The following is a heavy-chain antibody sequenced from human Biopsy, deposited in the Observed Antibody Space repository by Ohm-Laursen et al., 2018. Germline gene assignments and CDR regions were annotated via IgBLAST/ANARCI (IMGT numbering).Heavy chain of an antibody. CDR3: ARGSNEYGGLYFPH. D-gene: IGHD4-23*01. V-gene: IGHV4-59*11. J-gene: IGHJ1*01. Sequence: SDTLSFPCTVSGGSFTGHYTTWIRQPPGKGLEWIGHIPHTGYTSYKSSLKSRVTISLDTSRKHFSLRLTSLAAADTAVYYCARGSNEYGGLYFPHWGQGTLVTVSS. CDR2: IPHTGYT. CDR1: GGSFTGHY.